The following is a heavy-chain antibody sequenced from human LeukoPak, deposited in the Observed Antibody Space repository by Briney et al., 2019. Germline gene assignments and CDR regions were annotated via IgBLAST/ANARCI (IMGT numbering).Heavy chain of an antibody. D-gene: IGHD1-20*01. CDR1: GGSFSDNY. CDR2: INHNGST. J-gene: IGHJ5*02. CDR3: ARGVAITGTDVHWFDP. V-gene: IGHV4-34*01. Sequence: SETLSLTCAVYGGSFSDNYWSWIRQPPGKGREWIREINHNGSTNYNPSLKSRVTMSVDTSKNQFSLKLSSVTAAETAVYYCARGVAITGTDVHWFDPWGQGTLVTVSS.